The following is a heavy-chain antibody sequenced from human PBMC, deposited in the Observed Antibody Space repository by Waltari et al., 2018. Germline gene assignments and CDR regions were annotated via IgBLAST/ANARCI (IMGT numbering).Heavy chain of an antibody. V-gene: IGHV4-59*11. CDR3: ARCNSGRSYYFDY. D-gene: IGHD4-4*01. Sequence: QVQLQESGPGLVKPSATLSLPCTFPGGPISIPYCRWIRQPPGKGLEWIGYIYYSGSTNYNPSLKSRVTISVDTSKNQFSLKLSSVTAADTAVYYCARCNSGRSYYFDYWGQGTLVTVSS. CDR1: GGPISIPY. CDR2: IYYSGST. J-gene: IGHJ4*02.